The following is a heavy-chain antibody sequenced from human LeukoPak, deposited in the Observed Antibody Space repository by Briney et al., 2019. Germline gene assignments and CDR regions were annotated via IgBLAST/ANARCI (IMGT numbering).Heavy chain of an antibody. CDR2: ISYDGSNK. D-gene: IGHD6-13*01. CDR3: AKGQQLADY. V-gene: IGHV3-30-3*01. Sequence: GGSLRLSCAASGFTFSSYAMHWVRQAPGKGLEWVAVISYDGSNKYYADSVKGRFTISRDNSKNTLYLQMNSLRAEDTAVYYCAKGQQLADYWGQGTLVTVSS. J-gene: IGHJ4*02. CDR1: GFTFSSYA.